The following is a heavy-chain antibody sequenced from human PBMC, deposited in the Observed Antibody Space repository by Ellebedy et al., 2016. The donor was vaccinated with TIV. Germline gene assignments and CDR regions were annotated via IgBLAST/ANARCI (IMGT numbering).Heavy chain of an antibody. J-gene: IGHJ5*02. Sequence: GESLKISCAASGFTFSSYAMSLVRQAPGKGLEWVSTISGSGGSTYYADSVKGRFTISRDNSKNTLSLQMSSLRAEDTAIYYCAKADHRFGESWFDTWGQGTLVTVSS. CDR3: AKADHRFGESWFDT. CDR2: ISGSGGST. CDR1: GFTFSSYA. D-gene: IGHD3-10*01. V-gene: IGHV3-23*01.